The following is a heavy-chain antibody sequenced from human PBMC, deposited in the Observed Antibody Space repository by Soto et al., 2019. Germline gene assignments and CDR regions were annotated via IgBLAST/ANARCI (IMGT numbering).Heavy chain of an antibody. CDR3: ARVLAVAGTGRDY. CDR1: GYTFTGYY. V-gene: IGHV1-2*02. D-gene: IGHD6-19*01. J-gene: IGHJ4*02. Sequence: GASVKVSCKASGYTFTGYYMHWVRQAPGQGLEWMGWINPNSGGTNYAQKFQGRVTMTRDTSISTAYMELSRLRSDDTAVYYCARVLAVAGTGRDYWGQGTLVTVSS. CDR2: INPNSGGT.